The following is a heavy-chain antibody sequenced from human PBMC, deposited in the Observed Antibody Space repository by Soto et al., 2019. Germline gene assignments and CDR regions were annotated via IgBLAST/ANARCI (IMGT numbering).Heavy chain of an antibody. V-gene: IGHV3-74*01. D-gene: IGHD3-10*01. CDR3: ASVKSGSYDWSDP. Sequence: DVQLVESGGGLVQPGGSLRLSCAASGFTFNNYWMHWVRQAPGKGLMWVSRINTDGTRTTYADSVKGRFAISRDNAKNTVYLQMNSLRADDTAVYFCASVKSGSYDWSDPCGQGTLVTVSS. CDR2: INTDGTRT. CDR1: GFTFNNYW. J-gene: IGHJ5*02.